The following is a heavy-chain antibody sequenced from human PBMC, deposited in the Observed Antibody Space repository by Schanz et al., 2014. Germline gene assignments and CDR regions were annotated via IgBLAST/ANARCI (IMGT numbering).Heavy chain of an antibody. J-gene: IGHJ4*02. V-gene: IGHV1-46*03. Sequence: QVQLVQSGAEVKKPGASVKVSCKASGYTFTSYYMHWVRQAPGQGLEWMGIINPSGGSTSYAQKFQGRVNMTRDTSTSTVYMYLSSLRSEDTAVYYCARRYSSGWYEFDYWGQGTLVTVSS. CDR2: INPSGGST. D-gene: IGHD6-19*01. CDR1: GYTFTSYY. CDR3: ARRYSSGWYEFDY.